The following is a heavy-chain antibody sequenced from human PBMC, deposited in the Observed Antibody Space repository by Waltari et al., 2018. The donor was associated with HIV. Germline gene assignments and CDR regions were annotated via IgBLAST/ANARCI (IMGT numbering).Heavy chain of an antibody. CDR3: AKYSGSYWGAHNWFDP. CDR2: IKQDGSEK. D-gene: IGHD1-26*01. V-gene: IGHV3-7*01. CDR1: CSPFRISS. Sequence: EVQLVESGGGLVQPGGSLRLSCAAYCSPFRISSMSWLRQAPGKGLEWVANIKQDGSEKHYADSVRGRFTISRDNTKNSLYLQMNSLRAEDTAVYYCAKYSGSYWGAHNWFDPWGQGTLVTVSS. J-gene: IGHJ5*02.